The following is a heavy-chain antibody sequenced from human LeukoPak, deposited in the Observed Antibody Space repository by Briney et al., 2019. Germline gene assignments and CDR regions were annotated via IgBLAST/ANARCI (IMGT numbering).Heavy chain of an antibody. CDR2: IPYDGSNE. V-gene: IGHV3-30*02. CDR3: AKGYSSGWRYEAFEI. J-gene: IGHJ3*02. CDR1: GFIFNNYG. D-gene: IGHD6-19*01. Sequence: PGGSLRLSCAASGFIFNNYGMHWVRQAPGKGLEWVAFIPYDGSNEYYVDSVKGRFTISRDNSKSTLYLQMNSLRAEDTAVYYCAKGYSSGWRYEAFEIWGQGTMVTVSS.